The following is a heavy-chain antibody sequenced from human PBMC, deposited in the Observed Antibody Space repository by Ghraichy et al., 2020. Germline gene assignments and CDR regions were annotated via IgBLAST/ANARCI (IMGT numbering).Heavy chain of an antibody. D-gene: IGHD3-9*01. Sequence: SETLSLTCTVSGGSISSSSYYWGWIRQPPGKGLEWIGSIYYSGSTYYNPSLKSRVTISVDTSKNQFSLKLSSVTAADTAVYYCARYYDILTGFSWFDPWGQGTLVTVSS. CDR2: IYYSGST. J-gene: IGHJ5*02. CDR1: GGSISSSSYY. CDR3: ARYYDILTGFSWFDP. V-gene: IGHV4-39*01.